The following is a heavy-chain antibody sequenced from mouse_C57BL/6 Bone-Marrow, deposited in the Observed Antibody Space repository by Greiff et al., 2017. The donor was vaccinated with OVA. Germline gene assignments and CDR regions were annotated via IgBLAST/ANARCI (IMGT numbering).Heavy chain of an antibody. CDR2: IWSGGST. CDR3: ARSNYGSSYGGGYYAMDY. V-gene: IGHV2-2*01. Sequence: VQVVESGPGLVQPSQSLSITCTVSGFSLTSYGVHWVRQSPGKGLEWLGVIWSGGSTDYNAAFISRLSISKDNSKSQVFFKMNSLQADDTAIYYCARSNYGSSYGGGYYAMDYWGQGTSVTVSS. CDR1: GFSLTSYG. D-gene: IGHD1-1*01. J-gene: IGHJ4*01.